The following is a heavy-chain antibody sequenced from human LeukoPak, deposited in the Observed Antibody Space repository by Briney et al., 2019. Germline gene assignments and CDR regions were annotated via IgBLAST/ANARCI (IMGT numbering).Heavy chain of an antibody. D-gene: IGHD5-18*01. Sequence: GGSLRLSCAASGFTFSSYSMNWVRQASGKGLEWVGRIRSKANSYATAYAASVKGRFTISRDDSKNTAYLQMNSLKTEDTAVYYCTRGRNADVDTAMVNFDYWGQGTLVTVSS. V-gene: IGHV3-73*01. CDR1: GFTFSSYS. CDR2: IRSKANSYAT. J-gene: IGHJ4*02. CDR3: TRGRNADVDTAMVNFDY.